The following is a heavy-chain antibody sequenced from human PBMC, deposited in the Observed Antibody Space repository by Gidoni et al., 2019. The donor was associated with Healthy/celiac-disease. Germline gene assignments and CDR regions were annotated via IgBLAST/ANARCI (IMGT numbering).Heavy chain of an antibody. CDR2: ICYDGSNK. CDR1: GFTFSSYG. D-gene: IGHD1-7*01. Sequence: QVQLVESGGGVVQPGRSLRLYCAASGFTFSSYGMHWVRQAPGKGLAWVAVICYDGSNKYDADSVKGRFTISRDNSKNTLYLQMNSLRAEDTAVYYCARLGPYNGNYPTYGMDVWGQGTTVTVSS. V-gene: IGHV3-33*01. CDR3: ARLGPYNGNYPTYGMDV. J-gene: IGHJ6*02.